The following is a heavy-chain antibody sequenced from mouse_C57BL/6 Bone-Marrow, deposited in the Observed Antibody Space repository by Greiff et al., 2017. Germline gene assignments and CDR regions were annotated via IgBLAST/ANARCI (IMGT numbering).Heavy chain of an antibody. V-gene: IGHV1-62-2*01. D-gene: IGHD2-4*01. Sequence: LVGSGAELVKPGASVKLSCKASGYIFTEYTIHWVKQRSGQGLEWIGWFYPGSGSIKYNERFKDKATLTADKSSNTVYMELSRLTSEDSAVYFCARHERYYDYEGYFDYWGQGTTLTVSS. CDR1: GYIFTEYT. CDR3: ARHERYYDYEGYFDY. CDR2: FYPGSGSI. J-gene: IGHJ2*01.